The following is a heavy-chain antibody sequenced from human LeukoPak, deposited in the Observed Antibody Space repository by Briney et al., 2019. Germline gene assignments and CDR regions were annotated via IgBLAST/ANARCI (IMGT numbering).Heavy chain of an antibody. J-gene: IGHJ6*02. CDR3: AREQWLETYGMDV. D-gene: IGHD6-19*01. Sequence: PGGSLRLSCAASGFTFSSYSMNWVRQAPGKGLEWVSYISSSSSTIYYADSVKGRFTISGDNAKNSLYLQMNSLRAEDTAVYYCAREQWLETYGMDVWGQGTTVTVSS. V-gene: IGHV3-48*01. CDR2: ISSSSSTI. CDR1: GFTFSSYS.